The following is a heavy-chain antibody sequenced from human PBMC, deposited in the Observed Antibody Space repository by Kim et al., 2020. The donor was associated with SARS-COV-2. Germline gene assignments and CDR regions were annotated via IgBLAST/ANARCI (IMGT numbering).Heavy chain of an antibody. V-gene: IGHV4-39*02. J-gene: IGHJ3*01. CDR1: VGSISSSNYY. Sequence: SETLSLTCSVSVGSISSSNYYWAWVRQPPGKGLEWIGTIYHSGRTYYNPSLQSRLTISVDTSKNHFSLNLSSVTAADTAVYFCARTYGRYPNDAFDLWG. CDR2: IYHSGRT. CDR3: ARTYGRYPNDAFDL. D-gene: IGHD4-17*01.